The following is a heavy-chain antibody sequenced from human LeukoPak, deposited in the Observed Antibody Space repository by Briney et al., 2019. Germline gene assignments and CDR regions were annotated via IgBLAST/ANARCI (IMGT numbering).Heavy chain of an antibody. J-gene: IGHJ4*02. CDR3: TRDRGAYNLYDY. V-gene: IGHV3-73*01. D-gene: IGHD1-1*01. CDR1: GFIFSGSA. CDR2: IRDKANSYAT. Sequence: PGGSLGLSCAASGFIFSGSAMHWVRQASGKGLEWVGRIRDKANSYATAYAASVKGRFTISRDDSKNTAYLQMNSLKTEDTAVYYCTRDRGAYNLYDYWGQGTLVTVSS.